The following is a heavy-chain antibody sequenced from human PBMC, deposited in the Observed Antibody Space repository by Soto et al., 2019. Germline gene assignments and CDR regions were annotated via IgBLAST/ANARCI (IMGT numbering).Heavy chain of an antibody. CDR3: ARRYGDYFDY. D-gene: IGHD4-17*01. Sequence: QVQLLESGPGLVKPSETLSLTCTVSGGSISSYYWSWIRQPPGKGLEWIGYIYYSGSTNYNPSLKSRVTISVDTSKNQFSLKLSSVTAADTAVYYCARRYGDYFDYWGQGTLVTVSS. CDR1: GGSISSYY. V-gene: IGHV4-59*08. J-gene: IGHJ4*02. CDR2: IYYSGST.